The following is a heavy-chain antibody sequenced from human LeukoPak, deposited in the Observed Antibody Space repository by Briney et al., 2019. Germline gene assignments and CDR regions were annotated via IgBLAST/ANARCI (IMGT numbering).Heavy chain of an antibody. D-gene: IGHD2-15*01. CDR1: GGSISSSSYY. J-gene: IGHJ6*03. Sequence: SETLSLTCTVSGGSISSSSYYWGWIRQPPGKGLEWIGSIYYSGSTYYNPSPKSRVTISVDTSKNQFSLKLSSVTAADTAVYYCASLPTLLYYMDVWGKGTTVTVSS. V-gene: IGHV4-39*07. CDR3: ASLPTLLYYMDV. CDR2: IYYSGST.